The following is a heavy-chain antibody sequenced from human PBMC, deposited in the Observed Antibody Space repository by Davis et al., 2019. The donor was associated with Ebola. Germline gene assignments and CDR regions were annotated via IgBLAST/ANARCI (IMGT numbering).Heavy chain of an antibody. Sequence: AASVKVSCKASGGTFSSYVISWVRQAPGQGLEWMGRIIPILGIANYVQKFQGRVTITADKSTSTAYMELSSLRSEDTAVYYCAREESGTMYCSGGSCYVLGYWGQGTLVTVSS. V-gene: IGHV1-69*04. CDR2: IIPILGIA. J-gene: IGHJ4*02. D-gene: IGHD2-15*01. CDR1: GGTFSSYV. CDR3: AREESGTMYCSGGSCYVLGY.